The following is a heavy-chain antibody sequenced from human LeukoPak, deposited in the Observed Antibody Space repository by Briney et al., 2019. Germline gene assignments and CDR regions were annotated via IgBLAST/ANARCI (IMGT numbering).Heavy chain of an antibody. CDR3: AKRVPYSRSSVYFDY. CDR2: IIYIGFNT. CDR1: GFTSSSYG. D-gene: IGHD6-6*01. Sequence: GGSLRLSRVPPGFTSSSYGMNWVPHAPGKGLDWVSAIIYIGFNTFYADSVKVRFTISRDNSNNMLYLQMNSLRAEDTAVYYCAKRVPYSRSSVYFDYWGQGTLVTVSS. J-gene: IGHJ4*02. V-gene: IGHV3-23*01.